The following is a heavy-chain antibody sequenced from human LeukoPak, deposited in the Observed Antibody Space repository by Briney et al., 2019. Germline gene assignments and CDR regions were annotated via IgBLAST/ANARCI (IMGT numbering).Heavy chain of an antibody. D-gene: IGHD3-10*01. CDR2: ISYDGSNK. CDR3: AKDPRGSGSYYLETNWFDP. CDR1: GFTFSSYA. J-gene: IGHJ5*02. V-gene: IGHV3-30-3*01. Sequence: HPGGSLRLSCAASGFTFSSYAMHGVRQAPGKGLEWVVVISYDGSNKYYADSVKGRFTISRDNAKNSLYLQMNSLRAEDTALYYCAKDPRGSGSYYLETNWFDPWGQGTLVTVSS.